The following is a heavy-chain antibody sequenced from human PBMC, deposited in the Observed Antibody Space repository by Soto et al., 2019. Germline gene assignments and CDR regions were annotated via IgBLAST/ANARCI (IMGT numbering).Heavy chain of an antibody. CDR3: ARDRIAAAGYYYYGMDV. CDR1: GFTVSSNY. Sequence: GGSLRLSCAASGFTVSSNYMSWVRQSPGKGLEWVSVIYSGGSTYYADSVKGRFTISRDNSKNTLYLQMNSLRAEDTAVYYCARDRIAAAGYYYYGMDVWGQGTTVTVSS. V-gene: IGHV3-53*01. CDR2: IYSGGST. D-gene: IGHD6-13*01. J-gene: IGHJ6*02.